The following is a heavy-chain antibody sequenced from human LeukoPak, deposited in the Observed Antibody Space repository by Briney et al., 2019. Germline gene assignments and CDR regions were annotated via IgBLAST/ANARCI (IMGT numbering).Heavy chain of an antibody. J-gene: IGHJ4*02. CDR2: IYPRNSDT. CDR3: ARRRDLYSGSYYPFDY. CDR1: GYNFASYW. D-gene: IGHD1-26*01. Sequence: GESLKISCKGSGYNFASYWIGWVRQMPGKGLEWMGIIYPRNSDTRYSPSFQGQVTISADKSITNASLQWTSLKASDTAMYYCARRRDLYSGSYYPFDYWGQGTLVTVSS. V-gene: IGHV5-51*01.